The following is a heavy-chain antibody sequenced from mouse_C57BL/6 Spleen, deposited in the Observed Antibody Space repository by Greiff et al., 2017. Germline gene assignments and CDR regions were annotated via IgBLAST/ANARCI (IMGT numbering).Heavy chain of an antibody. CDR3: SKSKDYGSSYWFAY. V-gene: IGHV1-37*01. CDR1: GYSFTGYF. Sequence: EVQLQQPGPELVKPGASVKISCKASGYSFTGYFMNWVKQSHGKSLEWIGRINPDNGDTFYNQKFKGKATLPVDKSSSTAHMELLSLTSEAYAVYYFSKSKDYGSSYWFAYWGQGTLVTVSA. D-gene: IGHD1-1*01. J-gene: IGHJ3*01. CDR2: INPDNGDT.